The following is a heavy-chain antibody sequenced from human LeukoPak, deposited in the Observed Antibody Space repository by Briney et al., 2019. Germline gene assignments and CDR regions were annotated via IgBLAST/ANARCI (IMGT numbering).Heavy chain of an antibody. CDR2: ISSSSSYI. J-gene: IGHJ6*03. CDR1: GFTFSSYS. Sequence: GGSLTLSRAASGFTFSSYSMNWVRQPPAKGLEWVSSISSSSSYIYYADSVKGRFTISRDNAKNSLYLQMNSLRAEDTAVYYCARELTYAVTADMDVWGKGTTVTVSS. V-gene: IGHV3-21*01. D-gene: IGHD4-23*01. CDR3: ARELTYAVTADMDV.